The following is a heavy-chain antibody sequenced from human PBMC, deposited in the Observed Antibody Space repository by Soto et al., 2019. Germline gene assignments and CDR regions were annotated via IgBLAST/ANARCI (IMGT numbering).Heavy chain of an antibody. D-gene: IGHD1-1*01. CDR2: IHSSGIT. CDR1: GGSISSYY. CDR3: ARHNWPAPSDY. J-gene: IGHJ4*02. V-gene: IGHV4-59*08. Sequence: SETLSLTCTVSGGSISSYYWSWIRQPPGKGLEWIGYIHSSGITDYNPSLKSRVTISVDTSKKHFSLKLSSVTAADTAVYYCARHNWPAPSDYWGQGTLVTLSS.